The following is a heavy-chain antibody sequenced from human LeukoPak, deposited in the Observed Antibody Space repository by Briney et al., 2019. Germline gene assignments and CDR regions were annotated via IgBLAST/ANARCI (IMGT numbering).Heavy chain of an antibody. V-gene: IGHV4-38-2*02. J-gene: IGHJ3*02. Sequence: SETLSLTCTVSGYSISSGYYWGWIRQPPGKGLEWIGSIYHSGSTNYNPSLKSRVTISVDTSNNQFSLKLSSVTAADTAVYYCARAQWLVFDAFDIWGQGTLVTVSS. D-gene: IGHD6-19*01. CDR3: ARAQWLVFDAFDI. CDR1: GYSISSGYY. CDR2: IYHSGST.